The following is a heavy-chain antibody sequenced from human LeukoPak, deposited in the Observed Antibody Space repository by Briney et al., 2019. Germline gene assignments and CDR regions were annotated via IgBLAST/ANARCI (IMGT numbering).Heavy chain of an antibody. D-gene: IGHD6-6*01. CDR1: GGSISNYY. J-gene: IGHJ4*02. Sequence: SETLSLTCTVSGGSISNYYWSWIRQPPGKGLEWIGYIYYIGSTKYNPSLKSRVTISVDTSKNQFSLNLNSVTAADTAVYYCARGGSSYDYWGQGTLVTVSS. V-gene: IGHV4-59*01. CDR3: ARGGSSYDY. CDR2: IYYIGST.